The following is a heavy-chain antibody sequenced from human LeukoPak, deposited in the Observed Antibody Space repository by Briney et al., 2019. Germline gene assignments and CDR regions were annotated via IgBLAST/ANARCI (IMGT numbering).Heavy chain of an antibody. CDR1: GGSISSSSYY. V-gene: IGHV4-39*01. D-gene: IGHD6-19*01. CDR2: IYYSGST. CDR3: ARLAFGIAVAGLSPAEYFQH. Sequence: SETLSLTCTVSGGSISSSSYYWGWIRQPPGKGLEWIGSIYYSGSTYYNPSLKSRVTISVDTSKNQFSLKLSSVTAADTAVYYCARLAFGIAVAGLSPAEYFQHWGQGTLVTVSS. J-gene: IGHJ1*01.